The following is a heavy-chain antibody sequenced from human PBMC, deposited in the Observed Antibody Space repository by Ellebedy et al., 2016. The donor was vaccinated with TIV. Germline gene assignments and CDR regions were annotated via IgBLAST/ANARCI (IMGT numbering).Heavy chain of an antibody. CDR1: GGTFSSYA. J-gene: IGHJ5*02. D-gene: IGHD3-10*01. CDR2: IIPIFGTA. V-gene: IGHV1-69*13. Sequence: SVKVSCXASGGTFSSYAISWVRQAPGQGLEWMGGIIPIFGTANYAQKFQGRVTITADESTSTAYMELSSLRSEDTAVYYCAGIGGFGELSRFDPWGQGTLVTVSS. CDR3: AGIGGFGELSRFDP.